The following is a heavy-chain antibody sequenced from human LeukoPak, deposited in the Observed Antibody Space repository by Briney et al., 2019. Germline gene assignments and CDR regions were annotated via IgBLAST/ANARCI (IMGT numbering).Heavy chain of an antibody. Sequence: PGGSLRLSCAASGFTFSSYWMHWVRQAPGKGLVWVSRINSDGSSTSYADSVKGRFTISRDNAKNTLYLQMNSLRAEDTAVYYCARESGSWYGLRWFDPWGQGTLVTVSS. CDR2: INSDGSST. V-gene: IGHV3-74*01. CDR1: GFTFSSYW. J-gene: IGHJ5*02. D-gene: IGHD6-13*01. CDR3: ARESGSWYGLRWFDP.